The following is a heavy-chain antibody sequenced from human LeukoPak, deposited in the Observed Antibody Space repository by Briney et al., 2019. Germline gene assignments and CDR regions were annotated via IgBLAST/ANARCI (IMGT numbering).Heavy chain of an antibody. Sequence: SETLSLTCSVSGYSISSAYYWGWIRQPPGKGLEWIGSIYYSGSTYYNPSLKSRVTISVDTSKNQFSLKRSSVTAADTAVYYCARAQDYYDIKACFQHWGQGTLVTVSS. J-gene: IGHJ1*01. CDR3: ARAQDYYDIKACFQH. D-gene: IGHD3-22*01. CDR2: IYYSGST. V-gene: IGHV4-38-2*02. CDR1: GYSISSAYY.